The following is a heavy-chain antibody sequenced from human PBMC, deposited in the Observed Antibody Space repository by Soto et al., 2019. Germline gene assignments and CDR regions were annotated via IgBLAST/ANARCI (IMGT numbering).Heavy chain of an antibody. CDR2: ISNSGGST. V-gene: IGHV3-23*01. CDR1: GFTFSNYA. Sequence: EVQLLESGGVLVQPGGSLRLSCAASGFTFSNYAMTWVRQAPGKGLEWVSSISNSGGSTYYADSVKGRFTISRDNSKNTLYLQMNSLRAEDTAVYYCAKDGNDGYWGQGTLVTVPS. J-gene: IGHJ4*02. CDR3: AKDGNDGY.